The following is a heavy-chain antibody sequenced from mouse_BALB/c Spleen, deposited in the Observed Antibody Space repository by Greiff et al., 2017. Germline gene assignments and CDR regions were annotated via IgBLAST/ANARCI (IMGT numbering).Heavy chain of an antibody. V-gene: IGHV1-12*01. J-gene: IGHJ2*01. CDR3: ARGDY. Sequence: LQQSGAELVKPGASVKMSCKASGYTFTSYNMHWVKQTPGQGLEWIGAIYPGNGDTSYNQKFKGKATLTADKSSSTAYMQLSSLTSEDSAVYYCARGDYWGQGTTLTVSS. CDR1: GYTFTSYN. CDR2: IYPGNGDT.